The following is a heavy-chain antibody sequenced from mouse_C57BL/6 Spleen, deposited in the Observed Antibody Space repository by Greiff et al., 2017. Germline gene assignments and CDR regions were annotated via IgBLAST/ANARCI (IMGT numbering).Heavy chain of an antibody. CDR2: ISYDGSN. V-gene: IGHV3-6*01. J-gene: IGHJ2*01. CDR3: ARGGNYGNYVLDY. CDR1: GYSITSGYY. D-gene: IGHD2-1*01. Sequence: VQLQQSGPGLVKPSQSLSLTCSVTGYSITSGYYWNWIRQFPGNKLEWMGYISYDGSNNYNPSLKNRISITRDTSKNQFFLKLNSVTTEDTATYYCARGGNYGNYVLDYWGQGTTLTVSS.